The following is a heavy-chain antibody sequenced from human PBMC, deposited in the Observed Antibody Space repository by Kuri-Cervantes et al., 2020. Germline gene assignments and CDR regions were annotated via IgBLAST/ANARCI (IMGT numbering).Heavy chain of an antibody. CDR1: GFTVSSNY. CDR3: AKVGQWEVIRGGFDY. CDR2: IYSGGST. J-gene: IGHJ4*02. Sequence: GGSLRLSCAASGFTVSSNYMSWVRQAPGKGLEWVSVIYSGGSTYYADSVKGRLTISRDNARNTLYLQMNSLRAEDTAVYYCAKVGQWEVIRGGFDYWGQGTLVTVSS. V-gene: IGHV3-53*01. D-gene: IGHD1-26*01.